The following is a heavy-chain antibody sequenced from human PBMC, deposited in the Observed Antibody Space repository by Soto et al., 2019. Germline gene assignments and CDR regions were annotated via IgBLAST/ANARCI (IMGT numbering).Heavy chain of an antibody. D-gene: IGHD3-10*01. CDR2: IYYSGST. CDR1: GGSISSSSYY. CDR3: ARSTMVRGVKRQLNWFDP. V-gene: IGHV4-39*01. Sequence: PSETLSLTCTVSGGSISSSSYYWGWIRQPPGKGLEWIGSIYYSGSTYYNPSLKSRVTISVDTSKNQFSLKLSSVTAADTALFYCARSTMVRGVKRQLNWFDPWGQGTLVTVSS. J-gene: IGHJ5*02.